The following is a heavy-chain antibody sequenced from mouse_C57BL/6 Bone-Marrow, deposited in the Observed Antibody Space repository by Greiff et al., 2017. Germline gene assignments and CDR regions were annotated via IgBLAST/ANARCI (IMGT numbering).Heavy chain of an antibody. CDR3: ARWVRQDYYAMDY. D-gene: IGHD2-14*01. V-gene: IGHV1-81*01. CDR1: GYTFTSYG. Sequence: QVQLQQSGAELARSGASVKLSCKASGYTFTSYGISWVKQRTGQGLEWIGEIYPRSGNTYSNEKVKGKDTLTADKSSSTAYMELRSLTSEDSAVYFCARWVRQDYYAMDYGGQGTSVTVSS. CDR2: IYPRSGNT. J-gene: IGHJ4*01.